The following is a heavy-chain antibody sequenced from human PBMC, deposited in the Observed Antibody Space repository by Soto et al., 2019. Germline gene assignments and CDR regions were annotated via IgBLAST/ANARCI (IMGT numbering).Heavy chain of an antibody. V-gene: IGHV3-21*01. D-gene: IGHD2-15*01. CDR1: GFTFSSCT. CDR2: ISPSTSHI. J-gene: IGHJ6*02. CDR3: SGCSGGACHQNYGMDV. Sequence: EVHLVESGGGLVKPGGSLRLSCAVSGFTFSSCTMNWVRQAPGKGLEWVSSISPSTSHIYYADSVKGRFTISRDNAKNSLFLQMNSLTAEDTAVYYCSGCSGGACHQNYGMDVWGQGNTVTVSS.